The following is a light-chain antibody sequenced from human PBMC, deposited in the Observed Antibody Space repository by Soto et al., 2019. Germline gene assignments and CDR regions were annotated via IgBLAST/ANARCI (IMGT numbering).Light chain of an antibody. J-gene: IGKJ5*01. CDR1: QSVSSY. Sequence: EIVLTQSPATLSLSPGERATLSCRASQSVSSYLAWYQQKPGQAPRLLIYDASNTATGIPARFSGSGSGTEFSLTIRGLKPEDFAVYYCQQYRMSPNTFGQGTRLEIK. CDR3: QQYRMSPNT. V-gene: IGKV3-11*01. CDR2: DAS.